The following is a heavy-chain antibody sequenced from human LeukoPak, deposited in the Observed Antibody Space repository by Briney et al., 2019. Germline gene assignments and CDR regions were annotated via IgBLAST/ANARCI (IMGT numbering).Heavy chain of an antibody. D-gene: IGHD5-18*01. CDR2: IYYTRST. V-gene: IGHV4-59*01. CDR1: GGSISSYY. Sequence: SETLSLTCTVSGGSISSYYWSWIRQPPGKGLEWSGYIYYTRSTNYNPSLKSRVTISVDTSKNQFSLKLSSMTAADTAVYYCARGALISYSCGPFDYWGQGTLVTVSS. J-gene: IGHJ4*02. CDR3: ARGALISYSCGPFDY.